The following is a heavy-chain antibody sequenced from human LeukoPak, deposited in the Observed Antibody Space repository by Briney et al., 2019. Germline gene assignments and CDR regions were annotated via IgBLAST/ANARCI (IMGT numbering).Heavy chain of an antibody. V-gene: IGHV3-23*01. CDR1: GFTFSSYT. CDR2: ITTSDGNT. Sequence: GGSLRLSCAASGFTFSSYTMSWVRQAPGKGLEWVSTITTSDGNTYYADSVKGRFTISRDNAENTLYLQMNSLRVEDTAVYYCVRGVGGSSYLDYWGQGALVTVSS. J-gene: IGHJ4*02. D-gene: IGHD3-16*01. CDR3: VRGVGGSSYLDY.